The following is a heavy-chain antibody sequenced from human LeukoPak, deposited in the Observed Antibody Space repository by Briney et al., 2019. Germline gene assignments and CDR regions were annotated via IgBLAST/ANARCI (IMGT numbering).Heavy chain of an antibody. CDR1: GFTFSSYW. V-gene: IGHV3-7*01. CDR3: ASSWAVAGWLTLDY. CDR2: IKQDGSEK. J-gene: IGHJ4*02. D-gene: IGHD6-19*01. Sequence: GGSLRLSCAASGFTFSSYWMSWVRQAPGKGLEWVANIKQDGSEKYYVDSVKGRFTISRDNAKNSLYLQMNSLRAEDTAVYYCASSWAVAGWLTLDYWGQGTLVTVSS.